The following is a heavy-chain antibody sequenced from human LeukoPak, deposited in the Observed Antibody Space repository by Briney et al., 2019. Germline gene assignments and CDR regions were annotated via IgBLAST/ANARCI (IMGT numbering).Heavy chain of an antibody. Sequence: PGGSLRLSCAASGFTFSSYGMTWVRQAPGKGLEWVSGISGSGGSTKHADSVKGRFTISRDNSKNTLYLQMNSLRAEDTAVYYCARSGPYYDSSGYQTDNYYFDYWGQGTLVTVSS. CDR1: GFTFSSYG. D-gene: IGHD3-22*01. CDR2: ISGSGGST. J-gene: IGHJ4*02. CDR3: ARSGPYYDSSGYQTDNYYFDY. V-gene: IGHV3-23*01.